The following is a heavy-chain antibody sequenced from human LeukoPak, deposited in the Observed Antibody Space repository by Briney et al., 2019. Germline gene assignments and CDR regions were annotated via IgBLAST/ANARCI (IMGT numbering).Heavy chain of an antibody. J-gene: IGHJ3*02. CDR3: AKDISGWYGSFAFDI. Sequence: GGSLRLSCAASGFTFSSYAMSWVRQAPGKGLEWVSAISGSGGSTYYADSVKGRFTISRDNSKNTLYLQMNGLRAEDTAVYYCAKDISGWYGSFAFDIWGQGTMVTVSS. D-gene: IGHD6-19*01. V-gene: IGHV3-23*01. CDR2: ISGSGGST. CDR1: GFTFSSYA.